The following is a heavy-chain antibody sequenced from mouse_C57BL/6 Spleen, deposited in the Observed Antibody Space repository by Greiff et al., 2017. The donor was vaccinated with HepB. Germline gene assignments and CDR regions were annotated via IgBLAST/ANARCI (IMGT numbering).Heavy chain of an antibody. Sequence: QVHVKQPGAELVKPGASVKLSCKASGYTFTSYWMQWVKQRPGQGLEWIGEIDPSDSYTNYNQKFKGKATLTVDTSSSTAYMQLSSLTSEDSAVYYCARKGSSGYSWFAYWGQGTLVTVSA. D-gene: IGHD3-2*02. CDR2: IDPSDSYT. V-gene: IGHV1-50*01. J-gene: IGHJ3*01. CDR1: GYTFTSYW. CDR3: ARKGSSGYSWFAY.